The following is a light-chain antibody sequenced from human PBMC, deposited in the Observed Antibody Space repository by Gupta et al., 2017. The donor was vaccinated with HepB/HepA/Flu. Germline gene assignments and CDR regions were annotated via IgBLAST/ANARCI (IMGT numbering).Light chain of an antibody. CDR2: GAS. V-gene: IGKV3-20*01. J-gene: IGKJ1*01. CDR3: QQYDSSPWT. Sequence: EIASTQSPVTLTLSPGERATPTCRASQSVSSNYLAWYQQKPGQAPRLLIYGASNRATGIPDRFSGSGSGTDFTLTISSLEPEDFAVYYCQQYDSSPWTFGQGTKVEIK. CDR1: QSVSSNY.